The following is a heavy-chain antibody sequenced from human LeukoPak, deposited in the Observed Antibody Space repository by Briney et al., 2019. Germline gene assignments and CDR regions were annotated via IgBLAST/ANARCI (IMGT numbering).Heavy chain of an antibody. Sequence: EASVKVSCKASGYTFTGYYMHWVRQAPGQGLEWMGWINPNSGGTNYAQKFQGRVTMTRDTSISTAYMELSRLRSDDTAVYYCAKDRGSITMIVVVPPVGYFDYWGQGTLVTVSS. CDR3: AKDRGSITMIVVVPPVGYFDY. CDR1: GYTFTGYY. D-gene: IGHD3-22*01. J-gene: IGHJ4*02. CDR2: INPNSGGT. V-gene: IGHV1-2*02.